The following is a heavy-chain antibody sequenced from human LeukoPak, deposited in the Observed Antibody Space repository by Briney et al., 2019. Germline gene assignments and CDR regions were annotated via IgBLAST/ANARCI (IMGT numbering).Heavy chain of an antibody. Sequence: TASETLSLTCSVSGDSISRSDSYWDWIRQPPGKGLEWIGTIYYSGRTYYSPSLNSRVTTSVDTSSNQFSLNLRSVTAADTAVYYCARRRYYDGSGYLEWGQGTLLSVSS. CDR1: GDSISRSDSY. J-gene: IGHJ1*01. D-gene: IGHD3-22*01. V-gene: IGHV4-39*01. CDR3: ARRRYYDGSGYLE. CDR2: IYYSGRT.